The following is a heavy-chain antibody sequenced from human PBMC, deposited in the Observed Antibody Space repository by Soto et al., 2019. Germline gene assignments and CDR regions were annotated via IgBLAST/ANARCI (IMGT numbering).Heavy chain of an antibody. CDR1: GGSFSGYY. Sequence: SETLSLTCAVYGGSFSGYYWSWIRRPPGKGLEWIGEINHSGSTNYNPSLKSRVTISVDTSKNQFSLKLSSVTAADTAVYYCARGSRIAVAAFDIWGQGTMVTVSS. CDR2: INHSGST. J-gene: IGHJ3*02. CDR3: ARGSRIAVAAFDI. D-gene: IGHD6-19*01. V-gene: IGHV4-34*01.